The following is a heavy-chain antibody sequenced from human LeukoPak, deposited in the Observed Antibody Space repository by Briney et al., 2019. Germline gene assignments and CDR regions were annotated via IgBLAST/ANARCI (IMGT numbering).Heavy chain of an antibody. V-gene: IGHV4-34*01. CDR3: ARRYYYNLGSFPFDF. Sequence: KPSETLSLTCAVSGGPFSGYFWSCIRQSSGKGLEWIGEIHNSGTTNYNPSLNSRVTISEDTSKNQFYLNLSSVTAADTAVYYCARRYYYNLGSFPFDFWGQGTLVTVSS. CDR1: GGPFSGYF. J-gene: IGHJ4*02. D-gene: IGHD3-10*01. CDR2: IHNSGTT.